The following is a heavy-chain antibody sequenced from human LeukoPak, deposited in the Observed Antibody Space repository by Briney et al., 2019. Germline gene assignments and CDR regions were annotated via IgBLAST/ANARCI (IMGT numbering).Heavy chain of an antibody. CDR3: ARDERYYGSGSYYRVGGY. Sequence: ASVKVSCKASGYTFTSYGISRVRQAPGQGLEWMGWISAYNGNTNYAQKLQGRVTMTTDTSTSTAYMELRSLRSDDTAVYYCARDERYYGSGSYYRVGGYWGQGTLVTVSS. D-gene: IGHD3-10*01. CDR2: ISAYNGNT. J-gene: IGHJ4*02. CDR1: GYTFTSYG. V-gene: IGHV1-18*01.